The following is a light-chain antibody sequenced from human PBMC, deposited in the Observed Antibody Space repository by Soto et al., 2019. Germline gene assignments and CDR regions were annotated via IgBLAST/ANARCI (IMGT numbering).Light chain of an antibody. CDR3: SSYRGSYTWV. V-gene: IGLV2-14*01. CDR1: SSDVGGYDY. CDR2: EVT. J-gene: IGLJ3*02. Sequence: QSALTQPASVSGSPGQSITISCTGTSSDVGGYDYVSWYQHHPGKAPKLVISEVTNRPSGVSDRFSGSRSGNTASLTISGLQAEDEADYYCSSYRGSYTWVFGGGTKLTVL.